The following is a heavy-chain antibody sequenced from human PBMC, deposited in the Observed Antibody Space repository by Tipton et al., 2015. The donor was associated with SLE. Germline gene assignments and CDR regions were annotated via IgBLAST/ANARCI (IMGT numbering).Heavy chain of an antibody. CDR1: GGSFSGYY. CDR3: ARDYGDY. Sequence: LRLSCAVYGGSFSGYYWSWIRQPPGKGLEWIGSIYYSGSTYYNPSLKSRVTISVDTSKNQFSLKLSSVTAADTAVYYCARDYGDYWGQGTLVTVSS. J-gene: IGHJ4*02. CDR2: IYYSGST. V-gene: IGHV4-34*01. D-gene: IGHD3-16*01.